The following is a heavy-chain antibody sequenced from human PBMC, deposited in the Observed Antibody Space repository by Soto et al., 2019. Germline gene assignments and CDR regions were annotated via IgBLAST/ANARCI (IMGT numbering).Heavy chain of an antibody. D-gene: IGHD2-15*01. Sequence: SETLSLTCPVSGGYISSYYWSWIRQPPGKGLEWIGYIYDSGSTNYNPSLKSRVTISVDTSKNQFSLRLTSVTAADTAVYYCAAAPRYWGQGTLVTVSS. CDR3: AAAPRY. CDR2: IYDSGST. J-gene: IGHJ4*02. V-gene: IGHV4-59*01. CDR1: GGYISSYY.